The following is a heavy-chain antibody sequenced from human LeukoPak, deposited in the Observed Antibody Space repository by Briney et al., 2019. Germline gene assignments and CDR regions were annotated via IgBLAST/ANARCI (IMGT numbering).Heavy chain of an antibody. CDR2: IKEDGREK. D-gene: IGHD2-2*02. J-gene: IGHJ4*02. V-gene: IGHV3-7*01. CDR1: GFTFSSYW. Sequence: PGGSPRLSCAASGFTFSSYWLSWVRQAPGKGLGWVANIKEDGREKYYVDSVKGRYTVSRDNAKNSLYLQMNSLRAEDTAVYYCATDTPGLDYWGQGTLVTVSS. CDR3: ATDTPGLDY.